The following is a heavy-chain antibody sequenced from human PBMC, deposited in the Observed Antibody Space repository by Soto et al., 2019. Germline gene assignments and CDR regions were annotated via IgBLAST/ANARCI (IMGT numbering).Heavy chain of an antibody. D-gene: IGHD6-6*01. V-gene: IGHV3-21*01. CDR3: AREKLYSSLSIDL. CDR2: ISRSIIDT. J-gene: IGHJ5*02. Sequence: GGSLRLSCAASGFTFSSYSMHWVRQAPGKGLEWVSFISRSIIDTSYADSVKGRFTISRDNARNSLYLRMDTLRAEDTAVYYCAREKLYSSLSIDLWGQGTLVTVSS. CDR1: GFTFSSYS.